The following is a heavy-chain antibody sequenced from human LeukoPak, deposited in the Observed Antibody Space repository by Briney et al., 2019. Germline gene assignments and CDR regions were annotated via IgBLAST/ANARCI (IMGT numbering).Heavy chain of an antibody. CDR2: IYYSGST. D-gene: IGHD2-2*01. CDR3: ARRDSEYCSRTSCYGSWFDP. CDR1: GGSISSSSYY. J-gene: IGHJ5*02. V-gene: IGHV4-39*01. Sequence: PSETLSLTCTVSGGSISSSSYYWGWIRQPPGKGLEWIGSIYYSGSTYYNPSLKSRVTISVDTSKNQFSLKLSSVTAADTAVYYCARRDSEYCSRTSCYGSWFDPWGQGTLVTVSS.